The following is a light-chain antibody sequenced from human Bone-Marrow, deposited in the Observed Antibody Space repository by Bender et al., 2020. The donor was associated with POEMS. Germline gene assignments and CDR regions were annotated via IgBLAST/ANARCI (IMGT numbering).Light chain of an antibody. Sequence: QSALTQPASVSGSPGQSITISCTGTSNDIGSDNLVSWYQQCPGKAPKLILYEVSERPSGVSHRFSASKSGNTASLTISGLQAEDEADYYCCSYAGSRPLVFGTGTKVTVL. CDR3: CSYAGSRPLV. CDR1: SNDIGSDNL. J-gene: IGLJ1*01. V-gene: IGLV2-23*02. CDR2: EVS.